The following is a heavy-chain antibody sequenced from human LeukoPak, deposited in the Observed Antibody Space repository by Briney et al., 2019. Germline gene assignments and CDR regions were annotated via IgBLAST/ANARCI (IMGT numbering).Heavy chain of an antibody. V-gene: IGHV1-69*13. D-gene: IGHD1-26*01. CDR3: ARDRRVGVLRDAFDI. Sequence: GASVKVSCKASGGTFSSYAISWVRQAPGQGLEWMGGIIPIFGTANYAQKFQGRVTITADESTSTAYMELSSLRSEDTAVYYCARDRRVGVLRDAFDIWGQGTMVTVSS. CDR2: IIPIFGTA. CDR1: GGTFSSYA. J-gene: IGHJ3*02.